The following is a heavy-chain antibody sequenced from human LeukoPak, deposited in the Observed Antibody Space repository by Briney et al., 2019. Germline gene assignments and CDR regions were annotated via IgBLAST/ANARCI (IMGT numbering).Heavy chain of an antibody. D-gene: IGHD3-3*01. V-gene: IGHV1-2*02. Sequence: GASVKVSCKASGYTFTAYYIHWVRQAPGQGLEWMGWINPNSGDTNYAQKFQGRVTMTRDKSINTVYMELSGLRSDDTAVFYCARDYRFRISTFGGGRRNWFDPWGQGTLVTVSS. J-gene: IGHJ5*02. CDR1: GYTFTAYY. CDR3: ARDYRFRISTFGGGRRNWFDP. CDR2: INPNSGDT.